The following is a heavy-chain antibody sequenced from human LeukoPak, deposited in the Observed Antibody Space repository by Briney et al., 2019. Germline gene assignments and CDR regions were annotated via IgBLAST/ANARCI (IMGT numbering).Heavy chain of an antibody. Sequence: SETLSLTCTVSGGSISSYYWSWIRQPPGKGPEWIGYIYYSGSTNYNPSLKSRVTISVDTSKNQFSLKLSSVTAADTAVYYCARLYGDYEHYYYYYMDVWGKGTTVTISS. D-gene: IGHD4-17*01. CDR2: IYYSGST. CDR1: GGSISSYY. J-gene: IGHJ6*03. V-gene: IGHV4-59*01. CDR3: ARLYGDYEHYYYYYMDV.